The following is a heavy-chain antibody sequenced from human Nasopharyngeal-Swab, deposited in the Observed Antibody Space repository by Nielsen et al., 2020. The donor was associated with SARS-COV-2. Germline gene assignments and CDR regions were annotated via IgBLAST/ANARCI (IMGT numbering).Heavy chain of an antibody. CDR1: GFTFSSYE. CDR2: ISSSGSTI. J-gene: IGHJ4*02. CDR3: ARDAFDDILTGYYYYFDY. Sequence: GESLKISCAASGFTFSSYEMNWVRQAPGKGLEWVSYISSSGSTIYYADSVKGRFTISRDNAKNSLYLQMNSLGAEDTAVYYCARDAFDDILTGYYYYFDYWGQGTLVTVSS. V-gene: IGHV3-48*03. D-gene: IGHD3-9*01.